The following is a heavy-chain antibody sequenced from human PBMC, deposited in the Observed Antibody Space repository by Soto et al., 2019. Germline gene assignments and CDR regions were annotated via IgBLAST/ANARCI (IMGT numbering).Heavy chain of an antibody. J-gene: IGHJ5*02. D-gene: IGHD2-2*01. CDR2: ISAYTDTP. Sequence: ASVKVACKASGYHFTNFGVTWLRRAPGQGLEWMGWISAYTDTPNYAQKFQGRVTMTIDTSTSTAYMDLRSLTSDDTAVYYCARVIPGVEDWFDPWGQGTLVTVS. CDR3: ARVIPGVEDWFDP. V-gene: IGHV1-18*01. CDR1: GYHFTNFG.